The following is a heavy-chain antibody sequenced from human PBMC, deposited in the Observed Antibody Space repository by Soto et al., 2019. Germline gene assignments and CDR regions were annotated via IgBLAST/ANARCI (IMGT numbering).Heavy chain of an antibody. D-gene: IGHD3-3*01. Sequence: QINLIESGPTLVKPTQTLTLTCTFSGVSLSTSGAAVGWVRQPPGRALEWLALIYWDGDKRYNASLGNRLTITKDTSMNQVVLTLTTVDPADTATYYCAHRATMTIFGLIIDNGIWFDPWGQGTRVIVSS. V-gene: IGHV2-5*02. CDR3: AHRATMTIFGLIIDNGIWFDP. CDR2: IYWDGDK. CDR1: GVSLSTSGAA. J-gene: IGHJ5*02.